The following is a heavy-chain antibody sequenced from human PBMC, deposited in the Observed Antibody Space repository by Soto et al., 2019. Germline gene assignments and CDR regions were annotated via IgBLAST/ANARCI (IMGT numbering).Heavy chain of an antibody. V-gene: IGHV4-31*03. CDR1: GGSISSGGYY. Sequence: SETLSLTCTVSGGSISSGGYYWSWIRQHPGKGLEWIGYIYYSGSTYYNPSLKSRVTISVDTSKNQFSLKLSSVTAADTAVYYCARDFFDGYQPTPGAFDIWGQGTMVTVSS. CDR2: IYYSGST. D-gene: IGHD5-12*01. CDR3: ARDFFDGYQPTPGAFDI. J-gene: IGHJ3*02.